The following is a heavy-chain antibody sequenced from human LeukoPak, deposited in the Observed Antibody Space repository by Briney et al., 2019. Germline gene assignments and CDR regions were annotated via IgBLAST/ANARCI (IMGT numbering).Heavy chain of an antibody. CDR1: GYTFTSYD. CDR2: INTNSGNT. V-gene: IGHV1-8*01. D-gene: IGHD1-26*01. Sequence: GASVKVSCKTSGYTFTSYDINWVRQATGQGLEWMGWINTNSGNTGYPQKFQGRVTMTRSTSISTADMELSSLRSDDTAVYYCARGPGSPDYWGQGTLVTVSS. J-gene: IGHJ4*02. CDR3: ARGPGSPDY.